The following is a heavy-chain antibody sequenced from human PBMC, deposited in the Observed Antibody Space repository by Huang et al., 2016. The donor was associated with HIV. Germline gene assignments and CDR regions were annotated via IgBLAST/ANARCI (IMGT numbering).Heavy chain of an antibody. Sequence: QVQLVQSGAEVKKPGASVKVSCKVSGYTLTELSIHWVGQAPGKGLEWMGGFAPEQGETIYAQNFQGRVTMTEDTSTDTAYMELHSLRPEDTAVYYWAAGYDTYYDIWGQGTMVIASS. CDR3: AAGYDTYYDI. CDR1: GYTLTELS. J-gene: IGHJ3*02. D-gene: IGHD2-21*01. V-gene: IGHV1-24*01. CDR2: FAPEQGET.